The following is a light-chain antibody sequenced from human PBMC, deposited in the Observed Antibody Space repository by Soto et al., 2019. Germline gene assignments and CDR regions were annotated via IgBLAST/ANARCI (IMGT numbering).Light chain of an antibody. CDR2: GNS. V-gene: IGLV1-40*01. J-gene: IGLJ2*01. CDR1: SSNIGAGYD. CDR3: QSYASSLSVL. Sequence: QSVLTQPPAVSGAPGQRVTISCTGSSSNIGAGYDVHWYQQLPGTAPKLLIYGNSNRPSGVPDRFSGSKSGTSASLAITGLQAEDEADYYCQSYASSLSVLFAAGTKVTVL.